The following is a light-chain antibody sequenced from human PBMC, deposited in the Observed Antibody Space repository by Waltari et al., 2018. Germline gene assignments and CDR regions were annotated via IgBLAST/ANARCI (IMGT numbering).Light chain of an antibody. CDR2: GAS. CDR3: QKYDRLPAT. V-gene: IGKV3-20*01. Sequence: EIVLPQSPGTLSLSPGESGTLSCRASQSVSRFLAWYQQKPGQAPRLLIYGASTRATGIPDRFSGSGSGTDFSLTISRLEPEDFAVYYCQKYDRLPATFGQGTKVEIK. J-gene: IGKJ1*01. CDR1: QSVSRF.